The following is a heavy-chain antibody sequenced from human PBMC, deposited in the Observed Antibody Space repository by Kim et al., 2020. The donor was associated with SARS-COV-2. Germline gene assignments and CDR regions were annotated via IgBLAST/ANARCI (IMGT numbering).Heavy chain of an antibody. Sequence: ASVKVSCKASGYTFTSYGISWVRQAPGQGLEWMGWVSGYSDNTYYAQRLQGRVTMTTDTSTSKAYMELRSLGSDDTAVYYCARDFLDRRFFTTNNHYEENCFAPWGQGTLVTVSS. J-gene: IGHJ5*02. CDR2: VSGYSDNT. CDR1: GYTFTSYG. V-gene: IGHV1-18*04. D-gene: IGHD3-3*01. CDR3: ARDFLDRRFFTTNNHYEENCFAP.